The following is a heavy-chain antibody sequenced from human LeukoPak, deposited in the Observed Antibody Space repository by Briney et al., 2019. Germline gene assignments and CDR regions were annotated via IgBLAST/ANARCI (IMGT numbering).Heavy chain of an antibody. D-gene: IGHD6-13*01. J-gene: IGHJ4*01. V-gene: IGHV1-46*01. Sequence: ASVKLSCKASGYTFTSYFMHWVRQAPGQGLDWMAIINRSGGSTSDAQKFQGRVTMTSDTSITKAYMELSRLRSDDTAVYYCARETPPRRGAPAGILFPDWGHGTLVTVSS. CDR1: GYTFTSYF. CDR3: ARETPPRRGAPAGILFPD. CDR2: INRSGGST.